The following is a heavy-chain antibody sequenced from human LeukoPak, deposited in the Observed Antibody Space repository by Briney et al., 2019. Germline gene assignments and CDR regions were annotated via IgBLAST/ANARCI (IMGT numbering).Heavy chain of an antibody. D-gene: IGHD3-22*01. CDR2: INHSGST. CDR3: ARIYDSSGYYNY. Sequence: SETLSLTCAVYGGSFSGYYWSWIRQPPGKGLEWIGEINHSGSTNYNPSLKSRVTISVDASKNQFSLKLSSVTAADTAVYYCARIYDSSGYYNYWGQGTLVTVSS. V-gene: IGHV4-34*01. CDR1: GGSFSGYY. J-gene: IGHJ4*02.